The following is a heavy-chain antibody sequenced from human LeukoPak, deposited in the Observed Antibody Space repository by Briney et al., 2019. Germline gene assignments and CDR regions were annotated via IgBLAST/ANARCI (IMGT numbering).Heavy chain of an antibody. Sequence: GESLRLSCAASGFTFSSYAMSWVRQAPGKGLEWGSGISTSGGSTSYADSVKGRFTISRDNPRNTLYMQMNSLRAEDTAVYYCAIMHRYYDGSGYWVQWGQGTLVTVSS. CDR3: AIMHRYYDGSGYWVQ. J-gene: IGHJ4*02. V-gene: IGHV3-23*01. D-gene: IGHD3-22*01. CDR1: GFTFSSYA. CDR2: ISTSGGST.